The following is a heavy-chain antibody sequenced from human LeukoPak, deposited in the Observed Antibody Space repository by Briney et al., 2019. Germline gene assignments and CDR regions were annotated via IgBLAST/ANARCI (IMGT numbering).Heavy chain of an antibody. V-gene: IGHV3-21*01. J-gene: IGHJ3*02. CDR3: ARGDDAFDI. Sequence: GGSLRLSCAASGFTFTSYTMNWVRQAPGKGLEWVASIGTTSTFIHYADSMKGRFTISRDNAKNSLFLQMNSLRAEDTAVYYCARGDDAFDIWGQGTMVTVSS. CDR2: IGTTSTFI. CDR1: GFTFTSYT.